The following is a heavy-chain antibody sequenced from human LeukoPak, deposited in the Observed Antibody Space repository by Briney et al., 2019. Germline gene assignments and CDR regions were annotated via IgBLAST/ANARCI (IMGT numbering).Heavy chain of an antibody. CDR1: GAFIGSYY. V-gene: IGHV4-59*08. CDR2: ISPTAYT. J-gene: IGHJ6*02. CDR3: TRHDVVPVIGHGMAV. Sequence: SETLFLTCTVSGAFIGSYYWSWIRQPPGKGLEWIGYISPTAYTIYTPSLKSRVTISREMSANQFSLILSSVTAEDTAVYYCTRHDVVPVIGHGMAVWGQGTTVTVSS. D-gene: IGHD3-10*01.